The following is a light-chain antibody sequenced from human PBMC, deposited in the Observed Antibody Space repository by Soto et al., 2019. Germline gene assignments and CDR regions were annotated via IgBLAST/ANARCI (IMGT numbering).Light chain of an antibody. CDR2: EGS. J-gene: IGLJ3*02. V-gene: IGLV2-23*01. CDR3: LSHDNSLSASWV. CDR1: SSDVGSYNL. Sequence: QSVLTQPASVSGSPGQSITISCTGTSSDVGSYNLVSWYQQHPGKAPKLMIYEGSKRPSGVSNRFSGSKSGNTASLTISGLQAEDEADYYCLSHDNSLSASWVFGGGTKLTVL.